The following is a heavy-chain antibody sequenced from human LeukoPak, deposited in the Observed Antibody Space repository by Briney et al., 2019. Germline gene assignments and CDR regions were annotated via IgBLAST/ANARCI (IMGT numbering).Heavy chain of an antibody. V-gene: IGHV1-2*02. CDR3: ARSRFGELSDFDY. Sequence: RASVTVSCKASGYTFTGYYMHWVRQAPGQGLEWMGWINPNSGGTNYAQKFQGRVTMTRDTSISTAYMELSRLRSDDTAVYYCARSRFGELSDFDYWGQGTLVTVSS. J-gene: IGHJ4*02. D-gene: IGHD3-10*01. CDR2: INPNSGGT. CDR1: GYTFTGYY.